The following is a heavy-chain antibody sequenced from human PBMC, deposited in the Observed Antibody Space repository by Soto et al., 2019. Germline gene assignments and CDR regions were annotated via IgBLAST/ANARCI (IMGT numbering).Heavy chain of an antibody. CDR3: ARESGGATATLDYYYFYMDV. Sequence: ASVKVSCKASGYTFTSYSMYWSQHSPGKGLEWMGLINPNGGATKYAQKFQGRVTVTRDTSIRTVYMELSSLRSDDTAVYYCARESGGATATLDYYYFYMDVWGKGTTVTVSS. CDR2: INPNGGAT. CDR1: GYTFTSYS. D-gene: IGHD5-12*01. J-gene: IGHJ6*03. V-gene: IGHV1-2*02.